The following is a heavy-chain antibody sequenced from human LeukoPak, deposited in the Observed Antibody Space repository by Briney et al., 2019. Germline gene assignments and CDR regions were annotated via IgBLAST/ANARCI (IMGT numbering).Heavy chain of an antibody. D-gene: IGHD2-2*01. CDR1: GGSFSGYY. V-gene: IGHV4-34*01. CDR2: INHSGST. J-gene: IGHJ4*02. CDR3: ARGRYCSSTSCSLHY. Sequence: SETLSLTCAVYGGSFSGYYWSWIRQPPGKGLEWIGEINHSGSTNYNPSLKSRVTISVDTSKNQFSLKLSSVTAADTAVYYCARGRYCSSTSCSLHYWGQGTLVTVSS.